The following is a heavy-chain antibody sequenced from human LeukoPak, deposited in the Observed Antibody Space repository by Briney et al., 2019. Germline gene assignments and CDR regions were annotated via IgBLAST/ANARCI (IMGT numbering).Heavy chain of an antibody. CDR3: ARDAEYGGNSMNYWYFDL. V-gene: IGHV1-69*04. CDR1: GYTLTELS. J-gene: IGHJ2*01. Sequence: SVKVSCKVSGYTLTELSMHWVRQAPGQGLEWMGRIIPILGIANYAQKFQGRVTITADKSTSTAYMELSSLRSEDTAVYYCARDAEYGGNSMNYWYFDLWGRGTLVTVSS. CDR2: IIPILGIA. D-gene: IGHD4-23*01.